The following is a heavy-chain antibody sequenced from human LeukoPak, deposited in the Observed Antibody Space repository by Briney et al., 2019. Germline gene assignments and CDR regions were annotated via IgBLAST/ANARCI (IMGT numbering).Heavy chain of an antibody. CDR1: GGSFSGYY. D-gene: IGHD2-2*01. J-gene: IGHJ4*02. CDR3: ASGFVVPAASFDY. V-gene: IGHV4-34*01. CDR2: INHSGST. Sequence: PSETLSLTCAVYGGSFSGYYWSWIRQPPGKGLEWIGEINHSGSTNYNPSLKSRVTKSVDTSKNQFSLKLSSVTAADTAGYYCASGFVVPAASFDYWGQGTLVTVSS.